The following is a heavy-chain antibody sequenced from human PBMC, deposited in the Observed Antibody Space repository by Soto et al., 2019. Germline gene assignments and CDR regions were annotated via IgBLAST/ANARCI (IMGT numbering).Heavy chain of an antibody. J-gene: IGHJ6*02. CDR2: IIPIFGTA. V-gene: IGHV1-69*13. CDR3: ARVSLLYYGMDV. CDR1: GGTFSSYA. Sequence: SVKVSCKASGGTFSSYAISWVRQAPGQGLEWMGGIIPIFGTANYAQKFQGRVTITADESTSTAYMELSSLRSEDTAVYYCARVSLLYYGMDVWGQGTTVTVSS.